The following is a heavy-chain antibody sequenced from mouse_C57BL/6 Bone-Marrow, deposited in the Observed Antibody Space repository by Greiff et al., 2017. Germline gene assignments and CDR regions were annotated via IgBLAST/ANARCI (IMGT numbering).Heavy chain of an antibody. CDR2: IYPGGGYT. CDR1: GYTFTNYW. V-gene: IGHV1-63*01. J-gene: IGHJ4*01. D-gene: IGHD1-1*01. CDR3: ARNGPLFAMDY. Sequence: VQLQQSGAELVRPGTSVKMSCKASGYTFTNYWIGWAKQRPGHGLEWIGDIYPGGGYTNYNEKFKGKATLTADKSSSTAYMQFSSLTSEDSAIYYCARNGPLFAMDYWGQGTSVTVSS.